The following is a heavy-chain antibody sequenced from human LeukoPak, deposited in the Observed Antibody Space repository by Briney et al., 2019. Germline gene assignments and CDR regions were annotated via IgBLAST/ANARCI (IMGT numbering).Heavy chain of an antibody. CDR3: AKEDCTNGVCYPLFFDY. CDR2: ISGSGGST. Sequence: GGPLRLSCAASGFTFSSYAMSWVRQAPGKGLEWVSAISGSGGSTYYADSVKGRFTISRDNSKNTLYLQMNSLRAEDTAVYYCAKEDCTNGVCYPLFFDYWGQGTLVTVSS. D-gene: IGHD2-8*01. J-gene: IGHJ4*02. V-gene: IGHV3-23*01. CDR1: GFTFSSYA.